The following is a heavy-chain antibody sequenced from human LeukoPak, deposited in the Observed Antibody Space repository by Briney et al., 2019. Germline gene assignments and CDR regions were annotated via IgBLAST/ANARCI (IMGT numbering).Heavy chain of an antibody. CDR2: IYTSGST. CDR1: GGSISSYY. Sequence: SETLSLTCTVSGGSISSYYWSWIRQPAGKGLEWIGRIYTSGSTYYNPSLKSRVTISVDTSKNQFSLKLSSVTAADTAVYYCALYYDSSGYYSDYWGQGTLVTVSS. D-gene: IGHD3-22*01. V-gene: IGHV4-4*07. J-gene: IGHJ4*02. CDR3: ALYYDSSGYYSDY.